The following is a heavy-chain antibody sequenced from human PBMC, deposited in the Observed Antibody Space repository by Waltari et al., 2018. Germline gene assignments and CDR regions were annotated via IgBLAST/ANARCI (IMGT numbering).Heavy chain of an antibody. CDR2: IYPGDSDT. D-gene: IGHD6-13*01. Sequence: EVQLVQSGAELKKPGESLNISCKVSGYNFANYWIGWVRQMPGKGLEWMGIIYPGDSDTTYSPSFQGQVTISADKSIATTYLQWTTLKPTDTAIYYCARGGGYSSPPADYWGQGTLVTVSS. CDR1: GYNFANYW. J-gene: IGHJ4*02. V-gene: IGHV5-51*01. CDR3: ARGGGYSSPPADY.